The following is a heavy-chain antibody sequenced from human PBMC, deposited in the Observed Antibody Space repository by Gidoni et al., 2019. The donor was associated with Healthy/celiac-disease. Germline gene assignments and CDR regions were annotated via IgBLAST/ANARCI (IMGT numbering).Heavy chain of an antibody. V-gene: IGHV4-30-2*01. CDR1: GVSISSGGYS. D-gene: IGHD4-4*01. CDR3: ARRNTVTTSWFDP. J-gene: IGHJ5*02. Sequence: QLQLQESGSGLVKPSQTLSLTCAVSGVSISSGGYSWSWIRQPPGKGLEWIGYIYHSGSTYYNPSLKSRVTISVDRSKNQFSLKLSSVTAADTAVYYCARRNTVTTSWFDPWGQGTLVTVSS. CDR2: IYHSGST.